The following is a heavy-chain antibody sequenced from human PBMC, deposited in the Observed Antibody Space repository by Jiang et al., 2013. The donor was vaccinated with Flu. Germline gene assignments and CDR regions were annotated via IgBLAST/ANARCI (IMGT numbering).Heavy chain of an antibody. D-gene: IGHD2-2*01. Sequence: ISYSGTTYYNPSLKSRVTISVDTSKNHFSLKLSSVTAADTALYYCARHVDPVVPAAIVYWGQGTLVTVSS. V-gene: IGHV4-39*01. J-gene: IGHJ4*02. CDR2: ISYSGTT. CDR3: ARHVDPVVPAAIVY.